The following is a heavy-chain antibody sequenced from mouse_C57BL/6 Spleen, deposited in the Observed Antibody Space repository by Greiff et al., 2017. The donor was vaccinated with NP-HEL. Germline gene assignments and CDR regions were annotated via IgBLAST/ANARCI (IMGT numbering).Heavy chain of an antibody. Sequence: EVQGVESGGGLVQPGGSLKLSCAASGFTFSDYYMYWVRQTPEKRLEWVAYISNGGGSTYYPDTVKGRFTISRDNAKNTLYLQMSRLKSEDTAMYYCARRSSTGFYFDYWGQGTTLTVSS. J-gene: IGHJ2*01. CDR1: GFTFSDYY. V-gene: IGHV5-12*01. CDR2: ISNGGGST. D-gene: IGHD4-1*01. CDR3: ARRSSTGFYFDY.